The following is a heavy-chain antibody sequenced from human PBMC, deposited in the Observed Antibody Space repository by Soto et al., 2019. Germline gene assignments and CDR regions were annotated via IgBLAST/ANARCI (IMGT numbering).Heavy chain of an antibody. D-gene: IGHD4-17*01. CDR3: AKDTRYADYVRWFDS. Sequence: EVHLLESGGGLVQPGGSRRLSCTASGFTFSSYAMTWVRRAPGRGLEWVSGITASGGRTFYADSVKGRFTISRDNSRSTLYLQMNSLRAEDTAVYYCAKDTRYADYVRWFDSWGQGTLVTVSS. CDR1: GFTFSSYA. V-gene: IGHV3-23*01. J-gene: IGHJ5*01. CDR2: ITASGGRT.